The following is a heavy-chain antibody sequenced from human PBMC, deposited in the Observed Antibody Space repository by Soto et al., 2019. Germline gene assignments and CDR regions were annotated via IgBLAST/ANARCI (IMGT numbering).Heavy chain of an antibody. Sequence: PGWSLRLSCAASGFTLSDAWMSWVRQAPGKGLDWVGRIKSKSDGGTTEYAAPVRGRFTISRDDSKNTLYLQMNSLKTEDTAVYYWTTDLWRIAEGVGAAGYFYPW. CDR1: GFTLSDAW. CDR3: TTDLWRIAEGVGAAGYFYP. V-gene: IGHV3-15*01. J-gene: IGHJ5*02. CDR2: IKSKSDGGTT. D-gene: IGHD2-15*01.